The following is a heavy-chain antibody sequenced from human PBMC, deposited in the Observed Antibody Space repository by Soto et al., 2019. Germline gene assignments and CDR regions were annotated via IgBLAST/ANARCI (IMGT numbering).Heavy chain of an antibody. J-gene: IGHJ4*02. CDR3: TRVDGYTHTSDF. CDR1: GFHFSTYR. Sequence: GGSLRLSCAASGFHFSTYRMSWVRRAPGKGLEWVSSITANSDYTYHADSLKGRFTISRDNAKSSLYLQMNNLRVHDTALYFCTRVDGYTHTSDFWGQGTQVTVSS. D-gene: IGHD5-12*01. V-gene: IGHV3-21*01. CDR2: ITANSDYT.